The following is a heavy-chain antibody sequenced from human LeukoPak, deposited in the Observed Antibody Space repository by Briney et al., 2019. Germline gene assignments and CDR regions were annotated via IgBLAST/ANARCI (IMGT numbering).Heavy chain of an antibody. CDR2: IYYSGST. J-gene: IGHJ4*02. CDR3: ARRSMVRGVIDY. Sequence: SETLSLTCTVSGGSISSYYWSWIRQPPGKGLEWIGYIYYSGSTNYNPSLKSRVTISVDTPKNQFSLKLSSVTAADTAVYYCARRSMVRGVIDYWGQGTLVTVSS. V-gene: IGHV4-59*01. CDR1: GGSISSYY. D-gene: IGHD3-10*01.